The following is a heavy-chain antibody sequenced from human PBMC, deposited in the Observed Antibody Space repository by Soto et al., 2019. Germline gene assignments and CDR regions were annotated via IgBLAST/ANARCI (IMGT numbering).Heavy chain of an antibody. J-gene: IGHJ4*02. CDR2: ISGSGGST. V-gene: IGHV3-23*01. D-gene: IGHD3-10*01. Sequence: GWSLSLSCASAGFTFSSYAMSWVHHAAGEGLEWVSAISGSGGSTYYADSVKGRFTISRDNSKNTLYLQMNSLRAEDTAVYYCAKGALWFGYYFDYWGQGTLVTVSS. CDR1: GFTFSSYA. CDR3: AKGALWFGYYFDY.